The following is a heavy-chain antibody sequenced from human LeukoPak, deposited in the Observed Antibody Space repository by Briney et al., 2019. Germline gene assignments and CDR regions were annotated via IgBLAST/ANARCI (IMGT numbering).Heavy chain of an antibody. D-gene: IGHD3-9*01. V-gene: IGHV1-69*05. J-gene: IGHJ4*02. CDR2: IIPIFGTA. CDR3: ARDRAGYYLDY. Sequence: SVKVSFKASGGTFSSYAISWVRQAPGQGLEWMGRIIPIFGTANYAQKFQGRVTITTDESTSTAYMELSSLRSDDTAVCYCARDRAGYYLDYWGQGTLVSVSS. CDR1: GGTFSSYA.